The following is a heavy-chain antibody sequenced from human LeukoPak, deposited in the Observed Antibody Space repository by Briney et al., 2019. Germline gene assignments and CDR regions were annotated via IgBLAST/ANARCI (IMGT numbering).Heavy chain of an antibody. V-gene: IGHV3-11*06. CDR3: ARGGDGSGSFDY. D-gene: IGHD3-10*01. CDR2: ISSSSSYT. CDR1: GFTFSDYY. Sequence: GGSLRLSCAASGFTFSDYYMSWIRQAPGKGREWVSYISSSSSYTNYADSVKGRFTISRDNANISLYMQMNSLRAEDTGVYYCARGGDGSGSFDYWGQGTLVTVSS. J-gene: IGHJ4*02.